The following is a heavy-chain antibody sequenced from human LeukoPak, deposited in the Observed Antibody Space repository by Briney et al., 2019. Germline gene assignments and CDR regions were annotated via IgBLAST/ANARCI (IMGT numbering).Heavy chain of an antibody. Sequence: SETLSLTCTVSSGSINSYYWGWVRQPPGKGLEWIGRIYTTGATQYNPSLKSRVTMSIDTSTNQFSLNLRSMTAADTAVYYCARDKDDYVWGTYRWWGQGMLVTVSS. V-gene: IGHV4-4*07. CDR3: ARDKDDYVWGTYRW. CDR2: IYTTGAT. CDR1: SGSINSYY. D-gene: IGHD3-16*02. J-gene: IGHJ4*02.